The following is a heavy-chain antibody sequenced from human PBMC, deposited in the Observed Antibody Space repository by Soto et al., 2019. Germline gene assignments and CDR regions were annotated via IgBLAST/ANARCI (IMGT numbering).Heavy chain of an antibody. CDR1: GFSLSRVGVG. D-gene: IGHD7-27*01. CDR2: IYWDDDK. Sequence: QITLKESGPTLVKPTQTLTLTCSFSGFSLSRVGVGVGWIRQHPGKALEWLALIYWDDDKRYSPSLKSRLSIPKDTSKNRVVLTLPSSDPGDTATYYCAHTLDWGEGRFDSWGQGTLVTVSS. J-gene: IGHJ4*02. CDR3: AHTLDWGEGRFDS. V-gene: IGHV2-5*02.